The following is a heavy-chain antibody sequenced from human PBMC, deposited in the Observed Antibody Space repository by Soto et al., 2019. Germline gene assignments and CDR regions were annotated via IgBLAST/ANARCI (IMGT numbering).Heavy chain of an antibody. CDR3: ATWGISIAVAGLDY. CDR1: GGSISSSSYY. Sequence: QLQLQESGPGLVKPSETLSLTCTVSGGSISSSSYYWGWIRQPPGKGLEWIGSIYYSGSTYYNPSLKSRVTIAVDTSKNPCSLKLSSVTAADTAVYYCATWGISIAVAGLDYWGQGTLVTVSS. D-gene: IGHD6-19*01. V-gene: IGHV4-39*01. J-gene: IGHJ4*02. CDR2: IYYSGST.